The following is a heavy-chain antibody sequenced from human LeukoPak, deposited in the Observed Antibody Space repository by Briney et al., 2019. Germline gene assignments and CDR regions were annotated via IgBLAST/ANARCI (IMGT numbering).Heavy chain of an antibody. Sequence: TPGGSLRLSCTASEFTFNSAWMNWVRQAPGKGLEWLARVKSKTDGGTTDYAAPVKGRFTISRDDSQNTLYLQINSLKTEDTVVYYCASVGGQPLHYFDYWGQGTLVAVSS. V-gene: IGHV3-15*01. CDR3: ASVGGQPLHYFDY. CDR1: EFTFNSAW. J-gene: IGHJ4*02. CDR2: VKSKTDGGTT.